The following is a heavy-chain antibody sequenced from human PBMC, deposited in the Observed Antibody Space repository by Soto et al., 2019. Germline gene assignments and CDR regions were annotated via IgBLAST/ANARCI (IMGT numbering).Heavy chain of an antibody. D-gene: IGHD3-22*01. CDR3: TREASFYYDSSGYYYDAFDI. V-gene: IGHV3-49*03. J-gene: IGHJ3*02. CDR2: IRTKTYGGTT. CDR1: EFTFGDYA. Sequence: PVGSLRLSCTASEFTFGDYAMSWFRQAPGKGLEWVGFIRTKTYGGTTEYAASVKGRFTISRDDSKSIAYLQMNSLKTEDTAVYYCTREASFYYDSSGYYYDAFDIWGQGTMVTVSS.